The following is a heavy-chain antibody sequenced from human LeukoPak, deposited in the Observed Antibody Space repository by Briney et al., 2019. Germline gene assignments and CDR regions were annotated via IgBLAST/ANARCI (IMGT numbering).Heavy chain of an antibody. CDR3: ARVSSGRWFDP. J-gene: IGHJ5*02. D-gene: IGHD7-27*01. CDR1: GFTVSTNY. CDR2: ISIGGST. V-gene: IGHV3-53*01. Sequence: GSLRLSCAASGFTVSTNYMSWVRQAPGKGLEWVSIISIGGSTYYADSVRGRFNISRDNSKNTLYLQMNSLRAEDTAMYYCARVSSGRWFDPWGQGTLVAVSS.